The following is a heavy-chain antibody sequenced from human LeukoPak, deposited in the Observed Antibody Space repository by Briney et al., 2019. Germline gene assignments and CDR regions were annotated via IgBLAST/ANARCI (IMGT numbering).Heavy chain of an antibody. J-gene: IGHJ4*02. CDR1: GFTFSSTS. D-gene: IGHD6-19*01. V-gene: IGHV4-34*01. Sequence: GSLRLSCAASGFTFSSTSMNWVRQPPGKGLEWIGEINHSGSTNYNPSLKSRVTISVDTSKNQFSLKLSSVTAADTAVYYCARGDDSSGWYANDYWGQGTLVTVSS. CDR2: INHSGST. CDR3: ARGDDSSGWYANDY.